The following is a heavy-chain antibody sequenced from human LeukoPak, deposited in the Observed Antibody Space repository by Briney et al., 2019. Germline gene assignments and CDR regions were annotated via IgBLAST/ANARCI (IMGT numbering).Heavy chain of an antibody. CDR3: ARHVSSDLRIVEVTSDWYFDR. Sequence: PSETLSLTCIVSGGSISSSRFYWGWIRQPPGKGLEWIGTIYYSGSTYYNPSLKSRATISADTSKNQFSLNLSSVTAADTGVYYCARHVSSDLRIVEVTSDWYFDRWGRGTLVTVSS. CDR1: GGSISSSRFY. D-gene: IGHD2-21*02. CDR2: IYYSGST. J-gene: IGHJ2*01. V-gene: IGHV4-39*01.